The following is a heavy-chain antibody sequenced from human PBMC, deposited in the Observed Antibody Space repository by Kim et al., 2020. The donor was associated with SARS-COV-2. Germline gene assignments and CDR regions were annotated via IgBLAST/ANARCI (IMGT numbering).Heavy chain of an antibody. CDR3: AKDSGGDDHLLSSYFDF. J-gene: IGHJ4*02. D-gene: IGHD3-16*01. V-gene: IGHV3-23*01. CDR1: GFIFSDYA. Sequence: GGSLRLSCAASGFIFSDYAMSWVRQAPGKGLEWVSTISASGAGTNYEDSVKGRFVISRDNSKNTLYLQMNSLRAGDTAVFFCAKDSGGDDHLLSSYFDFWGQGTLVTVS. CDR2: ISASGAGT.